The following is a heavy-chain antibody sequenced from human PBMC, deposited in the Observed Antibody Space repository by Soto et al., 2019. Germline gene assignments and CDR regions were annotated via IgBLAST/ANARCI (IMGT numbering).Heavy chain of an antibody. J-gene: IGHJ3*02. CDR2: INPNSGGT. V-gene: IGHV1-2*04. Sequence: QVQLVQSGAEVKKPGASVKVSCTASGYTFTGYYMHWVRQAPGQGLEWMGWINPNSGGTNSAQKFQGWVTITRDTSVSTAYMELSRLRSADTAVYYCARDPTAMVMSEYSGLGAFDIWGQGTMVTVSS. CDR1: GYTFTGYY. D-gene: IGHD5-18*01. CDR3: ARDPTAMVMSEYSGLGAFDI.